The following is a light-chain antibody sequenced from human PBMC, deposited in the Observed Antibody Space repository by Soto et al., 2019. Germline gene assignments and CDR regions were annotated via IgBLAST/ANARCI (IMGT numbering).Light chain of an antibody. J-gene: IGKJ2*01. V-gene: IGKV1-39*01. CDR3: QPSFTTPYT. CDR2: TTS. Sequence: DIQMTQSPSSLSASVGDRVTITCRASQTIAMYVNWFQQKPGKASKPLIYTTSSLQSGVPPRFSGSGSETDFTLTISRLQPDDSAPYCCQPSFTTPYTFGQGTKLEIK. CDR1: QTIAMY.